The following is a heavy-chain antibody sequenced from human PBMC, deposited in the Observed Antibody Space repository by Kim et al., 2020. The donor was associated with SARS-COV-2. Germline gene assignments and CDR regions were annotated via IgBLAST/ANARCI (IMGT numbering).Heavy chain of an antibody. CDR2: ISGSGASR. D-gene: IGHD3-22*01. V-gene: IGHV3-23*01. Sequence: GGSLRLSCAASGFTFSNYAMSWVRQAPGKGLKWVSTISGSGASRYYADSGRGRFTISRDNSNNTLYLQMNSLRAEDTAVYYCAKDRGYLLPFDAFDIWGQGTTVTVSS. CDR3: AKDRGYLLPFDAFDI. CDR1: GFTFSNYA. J-gene: IGHJ3*02.